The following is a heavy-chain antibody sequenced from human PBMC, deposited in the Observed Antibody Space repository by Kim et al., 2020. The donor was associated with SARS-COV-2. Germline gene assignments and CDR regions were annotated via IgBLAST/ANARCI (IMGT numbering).Heavy chain of an antibody. CDR1: GGTFSSYA. CDR2: IIPIFGTA. Sequence: SVKVSCKASGGTFSSYAISWVRQAPGQGLEWMGGIIPIFGTANYAQKFQGRVTITADESTSTAYMELSSLRSEDTAVYYCARSAGGSYSSGWYGYRYWGQGTLVTVSS. V-gene: IGHV1-69*13. CDR3: ARSAGGSYSSGWYGYRY. J-gene: IGHJ4*02. D-gene: IGHD6-19*01.